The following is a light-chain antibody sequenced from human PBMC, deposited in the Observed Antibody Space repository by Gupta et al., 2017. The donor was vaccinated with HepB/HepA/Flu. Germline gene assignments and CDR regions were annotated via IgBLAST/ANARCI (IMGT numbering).Light chain of an antibody. CDR3: QQYYSTPLT. CDR2: WAS. J-gene: IGKJ4*01. V-gene: IGKV4-1*01. Sequence: DIVMTQFPDSLAVPLGERATINCKSSQSVLYPSNNKNYLAWYQQKPGQPPKLLIYWASTRESGVPDRFSGSGSGTDFTLTISSLQAEDVAVYYCQQYYSTPLTFGGGTKVEIK. CDR1: QSVLYPSNNKNY.